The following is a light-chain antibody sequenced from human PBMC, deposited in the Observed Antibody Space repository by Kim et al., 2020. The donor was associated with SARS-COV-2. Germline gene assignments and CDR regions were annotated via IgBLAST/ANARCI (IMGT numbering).Light chain of an antibody. V-gene: IGLV3-1*01. J-gene: IGLJ3*02. CDR3: QAWDSSFAV. Sequence: SYELTQPPSVSVSPGQTASITCSGDKLDDKFAFWYQQKPGQSPVLVIYQDTKRPSGIPERFSGSSAGNTATLTISGTQAMDEADYYCQAWDSSFAVFGGG. CDR1: KLDDKF. CDR2: QDT.